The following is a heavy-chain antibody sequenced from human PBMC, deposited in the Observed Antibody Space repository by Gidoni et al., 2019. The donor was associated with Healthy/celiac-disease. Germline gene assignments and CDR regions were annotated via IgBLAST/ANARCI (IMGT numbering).Heavy chain of an antibody. J-gene: IGHJ4*02. CDR2: ISSSSSYI. V-gene: IGHV3-21*01. CDR1: AFTFSSYS. D-gene: IGHD4-17*01. Sequence: EVQLVGSGGGLVQPGGSLHLSYAPSAFTFSSYSMNWGRRPPGKGLEWVSSISSSSSYIYYADSVKGRFTISRDNAKNSLYLQMNSLRAEDTAVYYCARCHHQVRCPYYLDYWGQGTLVTVSS. CDR3: ARCHHQVRCPYYLDY.